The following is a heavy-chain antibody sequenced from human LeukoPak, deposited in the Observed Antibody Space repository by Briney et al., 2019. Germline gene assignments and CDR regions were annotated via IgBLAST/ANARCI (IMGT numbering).Heavy chain of an antibody. V-gene: IGHV1-69*04. CDR2: IIPILGIA. J-gene: IGHJ1*01. Sequence: SVTVSCKASGGTFSSYAISWVRQAPGQGLEWMGRIIPILGIANYAQKFQGRVTITADKSTSTAYMELSSLRSEDTAVYYCASNPVVPAAMGAGPSPKYFQHWGRGTLVTVSS. CDR3: ASNPVVPAAMGAGPSPKYFQH. CDR1: GGTFSSYA. D-gene: IGHD2-2*01.